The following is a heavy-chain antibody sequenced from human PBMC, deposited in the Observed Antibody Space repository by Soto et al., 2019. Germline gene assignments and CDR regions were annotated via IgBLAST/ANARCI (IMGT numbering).Heavy chain of an antibody. Sequence: SETLSLTCTVSGGSISSGGYYWSWIRQHPGKGLEWIGYIYYSGSTYYNPSLKSRVTISVDTSKNQFSLKLSSVTAADTAVYYCARYGSGSYPWFDPWGQGTLVTVSS. J-gene: IGHJ5*02. CDR3: ARYGSGSYPWFDP. V-gene: IGHV4-31*03. D-gene: IGHD3-10*01. CDR1: GGSISSGGYY. CDR2: IYYSGST.